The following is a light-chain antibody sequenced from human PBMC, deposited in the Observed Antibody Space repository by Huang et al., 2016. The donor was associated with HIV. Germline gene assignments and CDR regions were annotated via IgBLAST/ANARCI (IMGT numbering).Light chain of an antibody. CDR1: QSLLSSDGSTY. CDR2: KVS. V-gene: IGKV2-30*01. CDR3: MEGTHWPGA. Sequence: DVVLTQSPLSLPGTLGQPASISCRSSQSLLSSDGSTYLNWFQQKTGQSPRRLIYKVSRRDSGVPARFSGSGSNTDFKLNISSVEAEDVAVYYCMEGTHWPGAFGQGTKVEIK. J-gene: IGKJ1*01.